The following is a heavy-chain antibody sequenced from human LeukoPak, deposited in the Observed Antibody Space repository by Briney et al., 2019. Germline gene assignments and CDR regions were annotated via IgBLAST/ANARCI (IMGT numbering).Heavy chain of an antibody. CDR1: GYTFSIFG. V-gene: IGHV1-18*01. CDR3: ARVGATVTRFADY. Sequence: ASVKVSCKASGYTFSIFGITWVRQAPGQGLERMGWISAHNGNTNHAQKLQGRVTMTTDTSTSTAYIELRSLTSDDTAVYYCARVGATVTRFADYWGQGTLVTVSS. CDR2: ISAHNGNT. J-gene: IGHJ4*02. D-gene: IGHD1-26*01.